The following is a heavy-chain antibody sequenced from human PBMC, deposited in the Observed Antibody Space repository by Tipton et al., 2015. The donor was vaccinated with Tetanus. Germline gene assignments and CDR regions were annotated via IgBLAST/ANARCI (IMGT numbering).Heavy chain of an antibody. CDR2: VSDSGST. CDR3: ARATPSGSYFVRYYSMDV. CDR1: GGSISSADYY. V-gene: IGHV4-30-4*01. Sequence: TLSLTCTVSGGSISSADYYWSWIRQPPGKGLEWIGYVSDSGSTYSNPSPRSRIIISVDTSKNQFSLILSSVTAADTAVYYCARATPSGSYFVRYYSMDVWGQGTTVVVS. J-gene: IGHJ6*02. D-gene: IGHD3-22*01.